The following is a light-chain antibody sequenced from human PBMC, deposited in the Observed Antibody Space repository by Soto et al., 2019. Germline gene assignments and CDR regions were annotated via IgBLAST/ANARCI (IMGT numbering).Light chain of an antibody. CDR1: SSDIGSYNY. J-gene: IGLJ1*01. Sequence: QSALTQPASMSGSPGQSITISCTGSSSDIGSYNYVSWYQHHPGKAPKIYDVTTRPPGMSNRCSGSKSGDTAALTISGLQAEDGADDYCATYESSSGVRVFGAGTKRTVL. CDR3: ATYESSSGVRV. V-gene: IGLV2-14*03. CDR2: DVT.